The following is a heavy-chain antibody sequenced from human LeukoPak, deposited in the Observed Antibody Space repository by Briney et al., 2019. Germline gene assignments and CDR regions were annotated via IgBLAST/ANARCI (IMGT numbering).Heavy chain of an antibody. CDR3: ARVRGYSYGYYMDV. D-gene: IGHD5-18*01. CDR1: GGSISSYY. V-gene: IGHV4-4*07. J-gene: IGHJ6*03. CDR2: IYTSGST. Sequence: PSETLSLTCTVSGGSISSYYWSWIRQPAGKGLEWIGRIYTSGSTNYNPSLKSRVTISVDTSKNQFSLRLSSVTAADTAVYYCARVRGYSYGYYMDVWGKGTTVTVSS.